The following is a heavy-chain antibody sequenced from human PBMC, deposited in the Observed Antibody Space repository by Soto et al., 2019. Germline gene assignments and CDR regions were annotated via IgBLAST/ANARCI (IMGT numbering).Heavy chain of an antibody. D-gene: IGHD1-7*01. J-gene: IGHJ1*01. V-gene: IGHV3-23*01. CDR2: ISGSGGST. CDR1: GFTFSSYA. CDR3: AKVADQNSAGTYEYCQR. Sequence: GGSLRLSCAASGFTFSSYAMSWVRQAPGKGLEWVPAISGSGGSTYYAASVKGRFTISRDNSRNSLYLQSNSRRAEHTAVYYCAKVADQNSAGTYEYCQRWSQGPRITVS.